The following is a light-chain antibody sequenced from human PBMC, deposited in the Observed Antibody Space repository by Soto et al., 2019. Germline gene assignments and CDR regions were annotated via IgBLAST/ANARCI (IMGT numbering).Light chain of an antibody. Sequence: DIEMTQSPSSLFASVGDRVTITCRASQNINNYLNWYQQKPGKAPKLLIYAASSLQSGVPSRFSGSGSGTEFTLTISSLQPEDFATYYCQQLNSYPITFGQGTRLEIK. CDR3: QQLNSYPIT. J-gene: IGKJ5*01. V-gene: IGKV1-17*01. CDR1: QNINNY. CDR2: AAS.